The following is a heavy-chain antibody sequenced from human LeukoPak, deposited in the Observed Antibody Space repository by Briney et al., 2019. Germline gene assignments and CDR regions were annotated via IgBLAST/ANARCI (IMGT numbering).Heavy chain of an antibody. J-gene: IGHJ4*02. V-gene: IGHV4-34*01. D-gene: IGHD6-6*01. CDR1: GGSFSGYY. Sequence: PSETLSLTCAVYGGSFSGYYWSWIRQPPGKGLEWIGEINHSGSTNYNLSLKSRVTISVDTSKNQFSLKLSSVTAADTAVYYCARDESKRAARPLDYWGQGTLVTVSS. CDR3: ARDESKRAARPLDY. CDR2: INHSGST.